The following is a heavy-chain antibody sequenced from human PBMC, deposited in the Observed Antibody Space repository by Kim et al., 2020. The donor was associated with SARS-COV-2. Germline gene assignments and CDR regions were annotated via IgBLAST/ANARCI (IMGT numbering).Heavy chain of an antibody. D-gene: IGHD6-13*01. J-gene: IGHJ4*02. CDR3: ARRGIAPVGGFDY. V-gene: IGHV4-34*01. CDR1: GGSFSGYY. Sequence: SETLSLTCAVYGGSFSGYYWSWIRQPPGKGLEWIGEINHSGSTNYNPSLKSRVTISVDTSKNQFSLKLSSVTAADTAVYYCARRGIAPVGGFDYWGQGTLVTVSS. CDR2: INHSGST.